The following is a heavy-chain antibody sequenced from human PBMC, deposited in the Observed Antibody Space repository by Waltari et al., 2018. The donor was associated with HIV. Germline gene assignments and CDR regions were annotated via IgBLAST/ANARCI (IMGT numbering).Heavy chain of an antibody. CDR2: IIPIFGTA. V-gene: IGHV1-69*01. Sequence: QVQLVQSGAEGKQPGSSVKVSCKASGGTFSSHAISWVRQAHGQGLEWMGGIIPIFGTANYAQKFQGRVTITADESTSTAYMELSSLRSEDTAVYYCARDRVDTSPGWYFDLWGRGTLVTVSS. CDR1: GGTFSSHA. D-gene: IGHD5-18*01. J-gene: IGHJ2*01. CDR3: ARDRVDTSPGWYFDL.